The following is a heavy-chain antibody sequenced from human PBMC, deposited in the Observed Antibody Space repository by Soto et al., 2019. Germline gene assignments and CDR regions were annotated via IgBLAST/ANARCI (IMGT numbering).Heavy chain of an antibody. D-gene: IGHD6-13*01. Sequence: QVQLVQSGAEVKKPGASVKVSCKASGYTFTSYGISWVRQAPGQGLEWMGCISAYNGNTNYAQKLQGRVTMTADTATSTAYMDLRSLRSDDTAVYYCSRVLTAAGCDYWGQGTLVTVSS. CDR3: SRVLTAAGCDY. J-gene: IGHJ4*02. CDR1: GYTFTSYG. CDR2: ISAYNGNT. V-gene: IGHV1-18*01.